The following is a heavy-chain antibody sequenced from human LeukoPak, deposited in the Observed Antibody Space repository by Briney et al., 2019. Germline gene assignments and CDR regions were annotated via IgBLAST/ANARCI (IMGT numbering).Heavy chain of an antibody. J-gene: IGHJ4*02. D-gene: IGHD6-13*01. CDR3: ARDSYSSSWAPLDY. V-gene: IGHV3-48*01. CDR2: ISSSSSTI. CDR1: GFTFSSYS. Sequence: PGGSLRLSCAASGFTFSSYSMNWVRQAPGKGLEWVSYISSSSSTIYYADSVKGRFTISRDNAKNSLYLQMNSLRAEDTAVYYCARDSYSSSWAPLDYWGQGTLVTVSS.